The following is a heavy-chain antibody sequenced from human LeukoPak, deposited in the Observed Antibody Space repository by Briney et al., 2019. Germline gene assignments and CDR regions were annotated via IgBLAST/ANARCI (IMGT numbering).Heavy chain of an antibody. J-gene: IGHJ4*02. CDR2: FFYSGNT. V-gene: IGHV4-39*01. Sequence: SETLSLTCSPSGGSVTSSNYFWAWIRQAPGKGLEWIGTFFYSGNTYYNPSLKSRVTISADTSKNQLSLNLTSVTATDTAVYYGARRRSWIAYASDHCGQGAPVT. D-gene: IGHD2-21*01. CDR1: GGSVTSSNYF. CDR3: ARRRSWIAYASDH.